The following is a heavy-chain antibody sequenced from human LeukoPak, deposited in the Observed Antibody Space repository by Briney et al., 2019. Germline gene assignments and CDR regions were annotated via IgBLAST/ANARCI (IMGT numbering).Heavy chain of an antibody. V-gene: IGHV3-72*01. J-gene: IGHJ4*02. CDR2: TKNKRERYVT. CDR3: VAYLIGYAY. Sequence: GGSLRLSRASSGFSFSDHFIDWVRQAPGKGLEWVGRTKNKRERYVTEYAASVKGRFTMSRDESMTSLYLQMNSLKTEDTAVYYCVAYLIGYAYWGPGTQVTVSS. D-gene: IGHD3-16*01. CDR1: GFSFSDHF.